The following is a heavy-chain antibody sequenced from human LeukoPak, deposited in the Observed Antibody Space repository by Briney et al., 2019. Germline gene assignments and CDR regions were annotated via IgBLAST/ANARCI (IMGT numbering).Heavy chain of an antibody. CDR2: ICVTRRST. Sequence: SICVTRRSTYSSDSVKGRFTISRENSKNTLYLQMNSLRAEDTAVYYCAKARIAAAGRYFDYWGQGTLVTVSS. J-gene: IGHJ4*02. CDR3: AKARIAAAGRYFDY. V-gene: IGHV3-23*01. D-gene: IGHD6-13*01.